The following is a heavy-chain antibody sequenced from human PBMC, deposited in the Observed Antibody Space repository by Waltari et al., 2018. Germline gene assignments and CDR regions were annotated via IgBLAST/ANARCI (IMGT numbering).Heavy chain of an antibody. J-gene: IGHJ4*02. CDR2: VDPEDGEP. Sequence: EVQLVQSGAEVKKPGATVKISCKVSGYTFTDYYMHWVQQAPGKGLEGMGLVDPEDGEPIYAEKFQGRVTITAGTSTDTAYMELSSLRSEDTAVYDWATDKGSQLWFDYWGQGTLVTVSS. CDR3: ATDKGSQLWFDY. D-gene: IGHD5-18*01. V-gene: IGHV1-69-2*01. CDR1: GYTFTDYY.